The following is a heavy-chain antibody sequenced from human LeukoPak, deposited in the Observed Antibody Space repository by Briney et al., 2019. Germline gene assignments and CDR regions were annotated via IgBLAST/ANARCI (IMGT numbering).Heavy chain of an antibody. CDR2: IKQDGSEK. CDR3: ARGLVPAAI. CDR1: RFTFSSYW. V-gene: IGHV3-7*01. J-gene: IGHJ4*02. Sequence: GGSLRLSCAASRFTFSSYWMSWVRQAPGKRLEWVANIKQDGSEKYYVDSVKGRFTISRDNAKNSLYLQMNSLRAEDTAVYYCARGLVPAAIWGQGTLVTVSS. D-gene: IGHD2-2*01.